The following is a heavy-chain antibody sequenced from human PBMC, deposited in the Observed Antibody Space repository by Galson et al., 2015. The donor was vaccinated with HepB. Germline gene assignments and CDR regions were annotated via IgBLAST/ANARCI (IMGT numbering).Heavy chain of an antibody. CDR3: AVPQTTVTTLVLYYYYMDV. CDR1: GGTFSSYA. V-gene: IGHV1-69*13. Sequence: SVKVSCKASGGTFSSYAISWVRQAPGQGLEWMGGIIPIFGTANYAQKFQGRVTITADESTSTAYMELSSLRSEDTAVYYCAVPQTTVTTLVLYYYYMDVWGKGTTVTVSS. CDR2: IIPIFGTA. D-gene: IGHD4-11*01. J-gene: IGHJ6*03.